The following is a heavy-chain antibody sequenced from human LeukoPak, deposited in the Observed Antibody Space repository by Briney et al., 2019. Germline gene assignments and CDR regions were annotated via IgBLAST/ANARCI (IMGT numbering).Heavy chain of an antibody. J-gene: IGHJ5*02. CDR2: INPNSGGT. CDR3: ARADRLHGGPYLIGP. Sequence: ASVKVSYKTSGYSFTDYYMHWVRQAPGQGLEWMGWINPNSGGTSSAQKFQGRVTMTRDTSISTVYMEVSWLTSDDTAIYYCARADRLHGGPYLIGPWGQGTLVTVSS. V-gene: IGHV1-2*02. D-gene: IGHD2-21*01. CDR1: GYSFTDYY.